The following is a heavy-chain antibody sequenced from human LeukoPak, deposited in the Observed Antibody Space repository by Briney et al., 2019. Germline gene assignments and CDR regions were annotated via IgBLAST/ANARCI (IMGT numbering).Heavy chain of an antibody. CDR1: GGSISSSSYY. CDR2: IYYSGST. D-gene: IGHD3-3*01. CDR3: ARWPQSDFDY. V-gene: IGHV4-39*01. J-gene: IGHJ4*02. Sequence: PSETLSLTCTVSGGSISSSSYYWGWIRQPPGKGLERIGSIYYSGSTYYNPSLKSRVTISVDTSKNQFSLKLSSVTAADTAVYYCARWPQSDFDYWGQGTLVTVSS.